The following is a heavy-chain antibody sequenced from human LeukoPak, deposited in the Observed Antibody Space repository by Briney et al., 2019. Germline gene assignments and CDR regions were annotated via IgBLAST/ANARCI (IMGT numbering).Heavy chain of an antibody. CDR2: INQSGST. CDR1: GGSFSGYY. Sequence: SETLSLTCAVYGGSFSGYYWSWIRQPPGKGLEWIGEINQSGSTNYNPSLKSRVTISVDTSKNHFSLKLSSVTAADTAVYYCASSIRGGTYYYDKDYYFDYWGQGTLVTVSS. CDR3: ASSIRGGTYYYDKDYYFDY. J-gene: IGHJ4*02. V-gene: IGHV4-34*01. D-gene: IGHD3-22*01.